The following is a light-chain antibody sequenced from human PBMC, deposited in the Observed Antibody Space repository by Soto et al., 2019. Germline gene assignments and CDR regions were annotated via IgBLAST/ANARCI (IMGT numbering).Light chain of an antibody. Sequence: QSALTQPPSASGSPGQSVTISCTGTSSDVGGYNYVFWYQQHPGKAPKLMIYEVSQRPSGVPDRFSGSTSGNTASLTVSGLQADDEADYYCSSYAGSNHVIFGGGTKVTVL. V-gene: IGLV2-8*01. CDR3: SSYAGSNHVI. CDR2: EVS. J-gene: IGLJ2*01. CDR1: SSDVGGYNY.